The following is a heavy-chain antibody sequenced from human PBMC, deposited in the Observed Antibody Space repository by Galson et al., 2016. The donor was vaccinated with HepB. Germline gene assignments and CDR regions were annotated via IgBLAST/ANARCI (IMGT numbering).Heavy chain of an antibody. J-gene: IGHJ4*02. CDR2: ISDSGANT. Sequence: LRLSCAASGFTFSNYAMSWVRQAPGKGLHWVSAISDSGANTHYADSVKGRFTISRDNAQKTLYLQMNSLRAEDTAVYYCARGTMPSPGIDSWGQGTLVTVSS. CDR3: ARGTMPSPGIDS. CDR1: GFTFSNYA. D-gene: IGHD1/OR15-1a*01. V-gene: IGHV3-23*01.